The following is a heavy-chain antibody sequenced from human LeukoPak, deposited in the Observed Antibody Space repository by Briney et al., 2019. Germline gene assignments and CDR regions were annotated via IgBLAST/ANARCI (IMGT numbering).Heavy chain of an antibody. Sequence: PSETPSLTSTLSGGSIRSYYCRCIPHPARNGLESIWRIYTSGSTTYNPPLQSRVTMSVDTSKNQFSLNRSSVTAAHTALYYRTRHEAIRCFYSLLSCDSGGEGSLVTVSA. CDR2: IYTSGST. J-gene: IGHJ4*02. D-gene: IGHD3-9*01. CDR1: GGSIRSYY. CDR3: TRHEAIRCFYSLLSCDS. V-gene: IGHV4-4*07.